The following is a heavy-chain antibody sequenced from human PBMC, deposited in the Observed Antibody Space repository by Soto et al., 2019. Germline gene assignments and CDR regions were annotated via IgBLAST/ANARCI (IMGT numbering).Heavy chain of an antibody. J-gene: IGHJ6*03. V-gene: IGHV1-18*01. CDR1: GYTFTSYG. CDR3: AXYLIGYYYYKDV. CDR2: ISAYNGNT. Sequence: VKVSCKASGYTFTSYGISWVRQAPGQGLEWMGWISAYNGNTNYAQKLQGRVTMTTDTSTSTAYMELRSLRSDDTAVYYCAXYLIGYYYYKDVWGKGTTVTVSS.